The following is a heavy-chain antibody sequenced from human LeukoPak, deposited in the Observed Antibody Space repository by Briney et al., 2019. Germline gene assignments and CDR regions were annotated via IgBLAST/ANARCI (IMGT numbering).Heavy chain of an antibody. Sequence: PGGSLRLSCAASGFTFSSYEMNWVRQAPGKGLEWVSYISSSGSTIYYADSVKGRFTISRDNSKNTLYLQLNSLRAEDTAVYYCAKDFSYDGTGYQDFWGQGTLVTVSS. CDR2: ISSSGSTI. CDR1: GFTFSSYE. CDR3: AKDFSYDGTGYQDF. D-gene: IGHD3-22*01. V-gene: IGHV3-48*03. J-gene: IGHJ4*02.